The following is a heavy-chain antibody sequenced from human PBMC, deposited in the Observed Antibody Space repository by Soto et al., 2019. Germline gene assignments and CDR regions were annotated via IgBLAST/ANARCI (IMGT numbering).Heavy chain of an antibody. J-gene: IGHJ6*02. D-gene: IGHD3-10*01. CDR2: NYASGST. CDR1: GDSISGYY. CDR3: ARSNYGSGSYGFGLDV. Sequence: SETLSLTCTVSGDSISGYYWTWIRQPAGKGLEWIGRNYASGSTNYNPSLRSRATMSVDTSKNQFSLKVASATSADTAVYYCARSNYGSGSYGFGLDVWGQGTTVTVSS. V-gene: IGHV4-4*07.